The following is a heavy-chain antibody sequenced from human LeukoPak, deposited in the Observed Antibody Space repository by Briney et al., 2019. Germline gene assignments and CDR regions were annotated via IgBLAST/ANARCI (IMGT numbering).Heavy chain of an antibody. CDR1: GFTFSSYA. J-gene: IGHJ4*02. D-gene: IGHD3-22*01. Sequence: GGSLRLSCAASGFTFSSYAMSWVRQAPGKGLEWVSRISGSGGSTYYADSVKGRFTISRDNAKNSLYLQMNSLRAEDTAVYYCTRVEGYYYDSSGYYYVYWGQGTLVTVSS. CDR2: ISGSGGST. V-gene: IGHV3-23*01. CDR3: TRVEGYYYDSSGYYYVY.